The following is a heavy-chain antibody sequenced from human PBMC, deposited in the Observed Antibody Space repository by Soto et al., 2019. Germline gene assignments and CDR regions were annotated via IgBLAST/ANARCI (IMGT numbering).Heavy chain of an antibody. V-gene: IGHV1-2*04. Sequence: ASVKVSCKASGYTFTGYYMHWVRQAPGQGLEWMGWINPNSGGTNYAQKFQGWVTMTRDTSISTAYMELSRLRSDDTAVYYCAIRHYYDSSGYSNPHDAFDIWGQGTMGTVS. D-gene: IGHD3-22*01. CDR1: GYTFTGYY. CDR3: AIRHYYDSSGYSNPHDAFDI. J-gene: IGHJ3*02. CDR2: INPNSGGT.